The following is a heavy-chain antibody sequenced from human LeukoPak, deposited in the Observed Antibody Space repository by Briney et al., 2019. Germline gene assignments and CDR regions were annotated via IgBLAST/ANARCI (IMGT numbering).Heavy chain of an antibody. CDR2: INHSGST. CDR1: GGSFSGYY. D-gene: IGHD3-10*01. V-gene: IGHV4-34*01. Sequence: SETLSLTCAVYGGSFSGYYWSWIRQPPGKGLEWIGEINHSGSTNYNPSLKSRVTISVDTSKNQFSLKLSSVTAADTAVYYCARGSMVRGVIIPNNWFDPWGQGTLVTVSS. J-gene: IGHJ5*02. CDR3: ARGSMVRGVIIPNNWFDP.